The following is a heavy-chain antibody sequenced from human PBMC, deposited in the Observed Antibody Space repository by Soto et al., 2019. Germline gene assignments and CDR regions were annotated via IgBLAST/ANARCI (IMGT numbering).Heavy chain of an antibody. J-gene: IGHJ6*02. D-gene: IGHD3-10*01. V-gene: IGHV3-23*01. CDR3: AKDPGLGFGELLYYYYYGMDV. CDR2: ISGSGGST. Sequence: GGSLRLSCAASGFTFSSYAMSWVRQAPGKGLEWVSAISGSGGSTYYADSVKGRFTISRDNSENTLYLQMNSLRAEDTAVYYCAKDPGLGFGELLYYYYYGMDVWGQGTTVTVSS. CDR1: GFTFSSYA.